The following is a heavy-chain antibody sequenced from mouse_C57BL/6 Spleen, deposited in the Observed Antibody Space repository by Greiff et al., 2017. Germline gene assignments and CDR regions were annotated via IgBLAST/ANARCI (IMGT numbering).Heavy chain of an antibody. CDR1: GFTFTDYY. V-gene: IGHV7-3*01. CDR2: IRNKANGYTT. D-gene: IGHD1-1*01. CDR3: ARYDYGSSYRWFAY. J-gene: IGHJ3*01. Sequence: EVQRVESGGGLVQPGGSLSLSCAASGFTFTDYYMSWVRQPPGKALEWLGFIRNKANGYTTEYSASLKGRFTISRDNSQSILYLQMNALRAEDSATYYCARYDYGSSYRWFAYWGQGTLVTVSA.